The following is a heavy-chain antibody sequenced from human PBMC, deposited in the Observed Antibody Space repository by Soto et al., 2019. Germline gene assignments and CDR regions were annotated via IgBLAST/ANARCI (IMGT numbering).Heavy chain of an antibody. CDR2: ISGSGSST. CDR3: AKRRDGAMAVACSGSYYFFDY. CDR1: GFTFSSYA. J-gene: IGHJ4*02. D-gene: IGHD1-26*01. Sequence: GGSLRLSCAASGFTFSSYAMSWVRQAPGKGLEWVSAISGSGSSTYYADSVKGRFTISRDNSKNTLYLQINSLRAEDTEVYYCAKRRDGAMAVACSGSYYFFDYLGQGTLVTVSS. V-gene: IGHV3-23*01.